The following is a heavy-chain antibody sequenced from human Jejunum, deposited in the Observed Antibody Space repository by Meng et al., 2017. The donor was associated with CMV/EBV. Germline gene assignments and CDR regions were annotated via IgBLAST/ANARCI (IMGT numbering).Heavy chain of an antibody. CDR2: IYGSGSP. CDR3: ARWGTYYYDSSGSYFFDY. V-gene: IGHV4-38-2*01. CDR1: RSGYY. D-gene: IGHD3-22*01. Sequence: RSGYYWGWIRQPPGKGLEWIGSIYGSGSPYYNPSLKSRVTISVDTSKNQFSLKLSSVTAADTAVYYCARWGTYYYDSSGSYFFDYWGQGTLVTVSS. J-gene: IGHJ4*02.